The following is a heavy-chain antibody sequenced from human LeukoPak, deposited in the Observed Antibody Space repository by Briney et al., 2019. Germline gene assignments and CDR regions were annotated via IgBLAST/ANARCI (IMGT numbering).Heavy chain of an antibody. CDR2: ISGSGGST. CDR3: ANTAITMIVVARPHLFDY. Sequence: PGGSLRLSCAASGFTFSSYGMSWVRQAPGKGLEWVSAISGSGGSTYYADSVKGRFTISRDNSENTLYLQMNSLRAEDTAVYYCANTAITMIVVARPHLFDYWGQGTLVTVSS. D-gene: IGHD3-22*01. V-gene: IGHV3-23*01. CDR1: GFTFSSYG. J-gene: IGHJ4*02.